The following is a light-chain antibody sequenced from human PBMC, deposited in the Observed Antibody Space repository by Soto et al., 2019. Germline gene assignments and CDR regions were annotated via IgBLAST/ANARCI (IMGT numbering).Light chain of an antibody. V-gene: IGKV3-15*01. CDR1: QSVSSN. CDR3: QQYNNWPYT. J-gene: IGKJ2*01. CDR2: GAS. Sequence: IVMTQSPATLSVSPGERATLSCRASQSVSSNLAWYQQKPGQAPRLLIYGASTRVTGLPARFSGSGSGTEFTLTLSSLQSEDFAVYYCQQYNNWPYTFGQGTKLEIK.